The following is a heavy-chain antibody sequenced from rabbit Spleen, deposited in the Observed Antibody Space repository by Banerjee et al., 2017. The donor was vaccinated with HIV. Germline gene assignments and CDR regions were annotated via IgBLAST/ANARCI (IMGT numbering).Heavy chain of an antibody. CDR2: IVPIFGRT. J-gene: IGHJ4*01. CDR1: GFDFSVYG. D-gene: IGHD2-1*01. V-gene: IGHV1S47*01. Sequence: QEQLVESGGGLVKPGGSLKLSCKASGFDFSVYGLSWVRQAPGKGLEWIGYIVPIFGRTYYTSWVNGRFTISSHNAQNTLYLQLNSLTAADTATYFCVRDLGYDDYSENGYFNLWGPGTLVTVS. CDR3: VRDLGYDDYSENGYFNL.